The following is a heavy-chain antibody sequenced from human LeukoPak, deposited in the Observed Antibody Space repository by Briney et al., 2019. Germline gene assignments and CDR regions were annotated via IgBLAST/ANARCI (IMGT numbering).Heavy chain of an antibody. D-gene: IGHD6-6*01. CDR1: GFTFSGFW. Sequence: PGGSLRLSCAASGFTFSGFWMHWVRQAPGKGLVWVSCISFDGSDATYADSVKGRFTISRDNAKNTLHLQMDSLRAEDTAVYYCARDGRKGVPVWGIAARPGWFDPWGQGTLVTVSS. J-gene: IGHJ5*02. CDR2: ISFDGSDA. CDR3: ARDGRKGVPVWGIAARPGWFDP. V-gene: IGHV3-74*01.